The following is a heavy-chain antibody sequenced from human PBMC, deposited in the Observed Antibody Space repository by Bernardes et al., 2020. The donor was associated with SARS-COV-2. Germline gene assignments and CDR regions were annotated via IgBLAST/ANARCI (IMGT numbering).Heavy chain of an antibody. D-gene: IGHD3-10*01. CDR1: GFTFSSYD. CDR2: IGTAGDT. J-gene: IGHJ6*02. Sequence: GGPLRPSCAASGFTFSSYDMHWVRQATGKGLEWVSAIGTAGDTYYPGSVKGRFTISRENAKNSLYLQMNSLRAGDTAVYYCARGALTWFRELFSYYYYYGMDVWGQGTTVTVSS. V-gene: IGHV3-13*01. CDR3: ARGALTWFRELFSYYYYYGMDV.